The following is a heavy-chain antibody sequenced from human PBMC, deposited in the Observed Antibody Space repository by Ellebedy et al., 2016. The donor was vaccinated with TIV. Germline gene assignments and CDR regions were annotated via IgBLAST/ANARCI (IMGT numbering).Heavy chain of an antibody. Sequence: SETLSLXXSVSGGSISGSTSYWGWIRQPPGRGLEWIGNIHHSGSSYYNPSLKSRVTISVDTSKNQFSLKLSSVTAADTALYYCATGLPAAWELAGTWGQGILVTVSS. CDR3: ATGLPAAWELAGT. V-gene: IGHV4-39*07. CDR2: IHHSGSS. CDR1: GGSISGSTSY. D-gene: IGHD1-26*01. J-gene: IGHJ4*02.